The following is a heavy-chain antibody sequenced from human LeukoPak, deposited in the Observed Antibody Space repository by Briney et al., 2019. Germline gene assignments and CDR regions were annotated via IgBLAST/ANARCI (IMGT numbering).Heavy chain of an antibody. CDR2: IISSGSYI. CDR3: ARGSMVRRPFDY. Sequence: GGSLRLSCAASGFTFSIYSMDWVRQAPGKGLEWVSSIISSGSYIYYADSVKGRFTISRDNAKNSLYLQMNSLRAEDTAVYYCARGSMVRRPFDYWGQGTLVTVSS. CDR1: GFTFSIYS. D-gene: IGHD3-10*01. V-gene: IGHV3-21*01. J-gene: IGHJ4*02.